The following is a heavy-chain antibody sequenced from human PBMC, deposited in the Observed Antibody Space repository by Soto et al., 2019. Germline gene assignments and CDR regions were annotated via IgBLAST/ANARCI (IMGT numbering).Heavy chain of an antibody. Sequence: EVQLVEAGGGLVQPGGSLRLSCAASGFNIANYWMNWVRQAPGKGLEWVGNIKLDGSSQYYLGSVRGRFTISRDNAHNSLYLQMNNLRAEDTAIYYCARLESGSLDSWGQGTLVTVSS. CDR1: GFNIANYW. CDR2: IKLDGSSQ. CDR3: ARLESGSLDS. V-gene: IGHV3-7*01. J-gene: IGHJ4*02. D-gene: IGHD1-26*01.